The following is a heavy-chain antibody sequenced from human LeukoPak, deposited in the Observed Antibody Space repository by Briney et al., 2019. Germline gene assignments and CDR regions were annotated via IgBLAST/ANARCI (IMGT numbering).Heavy chain of an antibody. CDR2: IKSKTDGGTT. V-gene: IGHV3-15*01. Sequence: GGSLRLSWAAAGFTFSNAWMSWVRHAPGKGLEWVVRIKSKTDGGTTDYAAPVKGRFRISREDSNNTLYLQMNSLKTEDTPVYYCNTGGSGSYDVDYWGPGTLVTVSS. J-gene: IGHJ4*02. D-gene: IGHD1-26*01. CDR3: NTGGSGSYDVDY. CDR1: GFTFSNAW.